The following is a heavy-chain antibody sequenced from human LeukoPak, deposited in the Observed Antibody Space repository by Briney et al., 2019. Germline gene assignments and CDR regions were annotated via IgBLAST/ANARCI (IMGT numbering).Heavy chain of an antibody. V-gene: IGHV3-7*01. CDR3: ATDQGGGALSY. J-gene: IGHJ4*02. CDR2: IHRDGSVK. Sequence: GGSLRLSCAASGFTVSSNYMSWVRQAPGKGPEWVANIHRDGSVKNYVDSVKGRFTVSRDNTKKSLYLQMNGLRADDTAVYYCATDQGGGALSYWGLGTLVTVSS. CDR1: GFTVSSNY. D-gene: IGHD3-16*01.